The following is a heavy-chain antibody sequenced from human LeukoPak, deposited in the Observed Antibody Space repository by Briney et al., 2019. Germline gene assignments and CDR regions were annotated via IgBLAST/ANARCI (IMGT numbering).Heavy chain of an antibody. CDR1: GGYIGSYY. CDR2: IYTSENT. J-gene: IGHJ6*03. V-gene: IGHV4-4*07. Sequence: PSETLSLTCTVSGGYIGSYYWSWIRQPAGKGLEWLGRIYTSENTDYNPSLKSRVTMSVDMSTSQFSLTLTSVTAADTAVYYCAREGDYGDYSKSFYYMDVWGKGTTVTVSS. CDR3: AREGDYGDYSKSFYYMDV. D-gene: IGHD4-17*01.